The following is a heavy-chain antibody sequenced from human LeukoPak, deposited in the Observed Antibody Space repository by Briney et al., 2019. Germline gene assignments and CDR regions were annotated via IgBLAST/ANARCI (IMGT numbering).Heavy chain of an antibody. D-gene: IGHD2-2*03. Sequence: SETLSLTCTVSGASIGNYYWSWIRQPARKGLEWIGRTHTSGSANYNPSLKSRVTMSVDTSKNQFSLKLTSVTAADTAVYYCARGRWKTGMDSPYYFDFWGQGTLVTVSS. CDR1: GASIGNYY. CDR2: THTSGSA. J-gene: IGHJ4*02. CDR3: ARGRWKTGMDSPYYFDF. V-gene: IGHV4-4*07.